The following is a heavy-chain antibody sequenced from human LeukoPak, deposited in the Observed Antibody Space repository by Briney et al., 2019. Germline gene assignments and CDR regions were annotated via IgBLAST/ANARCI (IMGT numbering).Heavy chain of an antibody. Sequence: SGPALVKPTQTLTLTCTISGFASSTPQVCVSCIRQPPGKALEWLARIDLDDDKYYSTSLKTRLTISKDTSKNHVVLTMTNMDPVDTATYYCARVRGYSYGKIDYWGQGTLVTVSS. CDR3: ARVRGYSYGKIDY. CDR2: IDLDDDK. D-gene: IGHD5-18*01. CDR1: GFASSTPQVC. J-gene: IGHJ4*02. V-gene: IGHV2-70*11.